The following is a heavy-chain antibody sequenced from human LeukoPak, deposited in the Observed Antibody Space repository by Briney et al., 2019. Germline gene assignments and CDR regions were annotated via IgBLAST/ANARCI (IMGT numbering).Heavy chain of an antibody. J-gene: IGHJ4*02. CDR3: ARGSDGSGSLDY. CDR1: GYTFTGYY. D-gene: IGHD3-10*01. Sequence: ASVKVSCKASGYTFTGYYMHWVRQAPGQGLEWMGRINPNSGGTNYAQKFQGWVTMTRDTSISTVYMELSSLRSEDTAVYYCARGSDGSGSLDYWGQGTLVTVSS. V-gene: IGHV1-2*04. CDR2: INPNSGGT.